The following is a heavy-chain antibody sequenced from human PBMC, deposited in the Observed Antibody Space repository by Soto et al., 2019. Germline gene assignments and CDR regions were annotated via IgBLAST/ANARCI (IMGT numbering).Heavy chain of an antibody. CDR2: INPNSGGT. J-gene: IGHJ5*02. CDR1: GYTFTGYY. V-gene: IGHV1-2*02. D-gene: IGHD6-6*01. CDR3: AREVRLGVAARRDWFDP. Sequence: ASVKVSCKASGYTFTGYYMHWVRQAPGQGLEWMGWINPNSGGTNYAQKFQGRVTMTRDTSISTAYMELSRLRSDDTAVYYCAREVRLGVAARRDWFDPWGQGTLVTVSS.